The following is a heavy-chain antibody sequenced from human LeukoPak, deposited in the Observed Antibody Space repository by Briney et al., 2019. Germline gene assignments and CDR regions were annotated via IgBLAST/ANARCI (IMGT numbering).Heavy chain of an antibody. CDR3: AREKPALTYYYDSSGYYYFDY. CDR2: ISSSSSYI. CDR1: GFTFSSYS. Sequence: PGGSLRLSCAASGFTFSSYSMNWVRQAPGKGLEWVSSISSSSSYIYYADSVKGRFTISRDNAKNSLYLQMNSLRAEDTAVYYCAREKPALTYYYDSSGYYYFDYWGQGTLVTVSS. D-gene: IGHD3-22*01. V-gene: IGHV3-21*01. J-gene: IGHJ4*02.